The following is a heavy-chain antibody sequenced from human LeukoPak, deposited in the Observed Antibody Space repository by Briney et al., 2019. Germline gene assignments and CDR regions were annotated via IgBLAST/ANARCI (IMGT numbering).Heavy chain of an antibody. V-gene: IGHV4-34*01. D-gene: IGHD2-8*01. Sequence: PSETLSLTCAVYGGSFSGYYWTWIRQPPGKGLEWIGGINHSGSTNYNPSLKSPVTISVDTSNNQFSLKVRSVTAADTAVYYCAKWARYCTNGVCYYFDYWGQGTLVTVSS. J-gene: IGHJ4*02. CDR3: AKWARYCTNGVCYYFDY. CDR2: INHSGST. CDR1: GGSFSGYY.